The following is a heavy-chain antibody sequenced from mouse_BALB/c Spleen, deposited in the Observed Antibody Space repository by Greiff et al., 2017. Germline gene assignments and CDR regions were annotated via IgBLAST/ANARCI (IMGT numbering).Heavy chain of an antibody. CDR2: IDPFNGGT. J-gene: IGHJ4*01. CDR1: GYSFTSYY. V-gene: IGHV1S135*01. D-gene: IGHD1-1*01. CDR3: ARSGSSTYCDMDY. Sequence: VQLQQSGPELMKPGASVKISCKASGYSFTSYYMHWVKQSHGKSLEWIGYIDPFNGGTSYNQKFKGKATLTVDKSSSTAYMHLSSLTSEDSAVYDCARSGSSTYCDMDYWGQGTTVTVSS.